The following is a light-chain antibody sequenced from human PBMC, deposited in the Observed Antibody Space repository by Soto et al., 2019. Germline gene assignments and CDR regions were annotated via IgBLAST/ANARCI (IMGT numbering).Light chain of an antibody. CDR1: QSVSSN. Sequence: EIVMTQSPATLSVSPGERATLSCRASQSVSSNLAWYQQKPGQAPRLLIYGASTRATGIPARFSGSGSGTEFTLTISSLQSEDVAVYYCQQYNKWHPLFTFGPGTKVDIK. V-gene: IGKV3-15*01. CDR2: GAS. J-gene: IGKJ3*01. CDR3: QQYNKWHPLFT.